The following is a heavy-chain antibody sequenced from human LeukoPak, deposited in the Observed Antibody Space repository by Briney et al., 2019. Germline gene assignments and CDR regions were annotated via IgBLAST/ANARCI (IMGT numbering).Heavy chain of an antibody. Sequence: PGGSLRLSCAASGFTFSSDVMSCVRQAPGKGLEWVSAISGSGGSTYYADSVKGRFTISRDNSKNTLYLQMNSLRAEDAAVYYCAKDRRPGYYDSSGYLDYWGQGTLVTVSS. D-gene: IGHD3-22*01. CDR3: AKDRRPGYYDSSGYLDY. V-gene: IGHV3-23*01. CDR2: ISGSGGST. J-gene: IGHJ4*02. CDR1: GFTFSSDV.